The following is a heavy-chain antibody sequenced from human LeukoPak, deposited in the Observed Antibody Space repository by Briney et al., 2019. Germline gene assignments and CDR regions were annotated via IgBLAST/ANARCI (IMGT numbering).Heavy chain of an antibody. J-gene: IGHJ6*02. CDR2: IWYAESST. CDR1: GFIFNSYG. Sequence: GGSLRLSCAASGFIFNSYGIHWVSQAPGKGLEWVAVIWYAESSTYYTDSVKGRFTISRDNSKKTVYLQMNSLRVEDTGVYYCARDGSFGRDVWGQGTTVTVSS. D-gene: IGHD6-19*01. V-gene: IGHV3-33*01. CDR3: ARDGSFGRDV.